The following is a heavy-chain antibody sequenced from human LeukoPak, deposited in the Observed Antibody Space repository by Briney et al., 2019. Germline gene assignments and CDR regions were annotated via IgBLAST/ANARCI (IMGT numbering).Heavy chain of an antibody. J-gene: IGHJ4*02. CDR3: ASGEYSSSWYYYFDY. Sequence: SETLSLTCAVYGGSFSGYYWSWIRQPPGKGLEWIGEINHSGSTNYNPSLKSRVTISVDTSKNQFSLKLSSVTTADTAVYYCASGEYSSSWYYYFDYWGQGTLVTVSS. D-gene: IGHD6-13*01. CDR2: INHSGST. CDR1: GGSFSGYY. V-gene: IGHV4-34*01.